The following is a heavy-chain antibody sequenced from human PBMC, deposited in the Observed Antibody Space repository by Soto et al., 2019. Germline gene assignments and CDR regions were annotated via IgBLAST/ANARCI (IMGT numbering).Heavy chain of an antibody. CDR3: ARIRSRGFLEWLDP. J-gene: IGHJ5*02. Sequence: QVQLQESGPGLVKPSETLSLTCTVSGGSISSYYWSWIRQPPGKGLEWIGYIYYSGSTNYNPSLKSRVTISVDTSKNQFSLKLSSVTAADTAVYYCARIRSRGFLEWLDPWGQGTLVTVSS. CDR1: GGSISSYY. CDR2: IYYSGST. D-gene: IGHD3-3*01. V-gene: IGHV4-59*01.